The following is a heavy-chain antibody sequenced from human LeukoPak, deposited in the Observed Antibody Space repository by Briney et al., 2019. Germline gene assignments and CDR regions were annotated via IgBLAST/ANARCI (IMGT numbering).Heavy chain of an antibody. J-gene: IGHJ6*03. CDR2: IYYSGST. D-gene: IGHD3-10*01. CDR3: ARDYGGYYYMDV. V-gene: IGHV4-59*12. CDR1: GGSISSYY. Sequence: SQTLSLTCTVSGGSISSYYWSWIRQPPGKGLEWIGYIYYSGSTNYNPSLKSRVTISVDTSKNQFSLKLSSVTAADTAVYYCARDYGGYYYMDVWGKGTTVTVSS.